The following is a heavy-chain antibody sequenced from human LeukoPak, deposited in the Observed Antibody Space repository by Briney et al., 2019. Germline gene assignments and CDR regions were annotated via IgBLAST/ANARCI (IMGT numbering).Heavy chain of an antibody. V-gene: IGHV4-4*07. D-gene: IGHD3-10*01. J-gene: IGHJ4*02. CDR1: GGSISNYY. CDR2: IYASGST. Sequence: SETLSLTCTVSGGSISNYYWSWIRQPAGMGLEWIGRIYASGSTNYNPSLKSRVTMSVDTSNDQFSLNLSSVTAADTAVYYCARTSARGAQFDYWGQGTLVTVSS. CDR3: ARTSARGAQFDY.